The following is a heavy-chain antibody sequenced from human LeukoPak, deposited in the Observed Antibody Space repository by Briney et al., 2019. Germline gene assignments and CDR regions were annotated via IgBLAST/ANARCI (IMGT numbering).Heavy chain of an antibody. CDR1: GFSFSTYA. V-gene: IGHV3-23*01. J-gene: IGHJ6*02. CDR2: ISSGGDST. D-gene: IGHD3-16*01. CDR3: ARVGDWSYYFGMDA. Sequence: GGSLRLSCAASGFSFSTYAMNWVRQAPGKGLEWVSGISSGGDSTYFADSVKGRFTISRDNSKSTLYLQMNSLRADDTAVYYCARVGDWSYYFGMDAWGQGTTVSVSS.